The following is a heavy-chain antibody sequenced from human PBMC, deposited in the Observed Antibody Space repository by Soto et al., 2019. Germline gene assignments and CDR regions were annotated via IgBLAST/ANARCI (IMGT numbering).Heavy chain of an antibody. V-gene: IGHV4-59*08. CDR1: GGSMSRGY. Sequence: TSETRSLSCTGSGGSMSRGYWSWIRQPPGRGLEWIGFIYYAGSTKYNPSLNSRVTISVDTSKNQFSLTVTSVTAADTAVYYCARWIEATELFDYWAQRT. J-gene: IGHJ4*02. D-gene: IGHD1-7*01. CDR3: ARWIEATELFDY. CDR2: IYYAGST.